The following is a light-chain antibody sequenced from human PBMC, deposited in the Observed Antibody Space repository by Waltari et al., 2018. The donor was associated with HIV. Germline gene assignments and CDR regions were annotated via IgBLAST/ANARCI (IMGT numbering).Light chain of an antibody. CDR1: SSNIGRNY. J-gene: IGLJ3*02. CDR2: RNN. CDR3: AAWDDSLSGSWV. Sequence: QSVMTQPPSASGTPGQRVTISCSGSSSNIGRNYVNWYQQLPGTTPKLLIYRNNQRPAGVPDRVSGSKSGTSASLAISGRRSEDEADYYCAAWDDSLSGSWVFGGGTQVTVL. V-gene: IGLV1-47*01.